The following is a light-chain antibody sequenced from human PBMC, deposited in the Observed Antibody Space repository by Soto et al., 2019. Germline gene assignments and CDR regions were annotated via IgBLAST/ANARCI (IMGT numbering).Light chain of an antibody. CDR1: QSISSW. CDR2: KAS. V-gene: IGKV1-5*03. Sequence: EIQMSHSPAILSASGLYRVTITFLASQSISSWLAWYQQKPGKAPNLLIYKASHLESGVPSRFSGSGSGTEFTLTISSLQPGDFATYYCQHYNSYPWTFGQGTKVDI. J-gene: IGKJ1*01. CDR3: QHYNSYPWT.